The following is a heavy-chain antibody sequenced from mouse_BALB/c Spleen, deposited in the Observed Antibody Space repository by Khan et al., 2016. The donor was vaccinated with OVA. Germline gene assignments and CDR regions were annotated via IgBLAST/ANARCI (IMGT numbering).Heavy chain of an antibody. CDR1: GFNIKDYY. D-gene: IGHD2-1*01. V-gene: IGHV14-1*02. CDR2: IDPENGDI. CDR3: ARRGYGNYWFAY. Sequence: VQLKQSGAELVRPGALVKLSCKASGFNIKDYYMNWVKQRPEPGLEWIGWIDPENGDIIFDPKFQGKAIITADTTSNTAYLQLSSLTSEDTAVYYCARRGYGNYWFAYWGQGTLVTVSA. J-gene: IGHJ3*01.